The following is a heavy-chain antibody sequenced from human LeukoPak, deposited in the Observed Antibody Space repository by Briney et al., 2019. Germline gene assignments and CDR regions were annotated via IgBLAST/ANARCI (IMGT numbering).Heavy chain of an antibody. J-gene: IGHJ4*02. CDR3: ARGRNGIVVVVAARYFDY. D-gene: IGHD2-15*01. V-gene: IGHV3-7*01. Sequence: GGSLRLSCAASGFTFSSYWMSWVRQAPGKGLEWVANIKQDGSEKYYVDSVKGRFTISRDNAKNSLYLQMNSLRAEDTAVYYCARGRNGIVVVVAARYFDYWGQGTLVTVSS. CDR1: GFTFSSYW. CDR2: IKQDGSEK.